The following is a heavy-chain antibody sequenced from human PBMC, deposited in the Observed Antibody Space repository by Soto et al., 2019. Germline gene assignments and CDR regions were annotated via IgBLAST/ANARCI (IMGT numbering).Heavy chain of an antibody. CDR2: ISGSGGST. J-gene: IGHJ6*03. V-gene: IGHV3-23*01. CDR3: AKREPRAVVYVYYYYYMDV. CDR1: GFTFSSYA. Sequence: HPGGSLRLSCAASGFTFSSYAMSWVRQAPGKGLEWVSAISGSGGSTYYADSVKGRFTISRDNSKNTLYLQMNSLRAEDTAVYYCAKREPRAVVYVYYYYYMDVWGKGTTVTVSS. D-gene: IGHD2-8*02.